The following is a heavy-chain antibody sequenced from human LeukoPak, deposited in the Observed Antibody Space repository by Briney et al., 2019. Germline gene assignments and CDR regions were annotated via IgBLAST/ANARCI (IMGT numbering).Heavy chain of an antibody. J-gene: IGHJ4*02. D-gene: IGHD4-17*01. V-gene: IGHV3-21*01. CDR2: ISSSSSYI. CDR1: GFTFSSYS. Sequence: GGSLRLSCAASGFTFSSYSMNWVRQAPGKGLEWVSSISSSSSYIYYADSVKGRFTISRDNAKNSLYLQMNSLRAEDTAVYYCAKEDLYGDYVDYWGQGTLVTVSS. CDR3: AKEDLYGDYVDY.